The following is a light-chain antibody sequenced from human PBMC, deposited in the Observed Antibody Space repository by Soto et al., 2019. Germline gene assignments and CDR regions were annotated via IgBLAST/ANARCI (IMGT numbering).Light chain of an antibody. CDR3: LQHNTYPWT. CDR1: QSVSSS. V-gene: IGKV3-15*01. CDR2: DAS. Sequence: EIVMTQSPATLSVSPGERATLSCRASQSVSSSLAWYQQKPGQAPRLLIYDASTRATGIPARFSGSGSGTEFTLTISSLQSEDFATYYCLQHNTYPWTFGQGTKVEIK. J-gene: IGKJ1*01.